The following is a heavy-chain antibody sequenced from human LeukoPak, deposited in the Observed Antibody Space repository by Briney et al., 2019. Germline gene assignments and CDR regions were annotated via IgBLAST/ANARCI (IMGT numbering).Heavy chain of an antibody. Sequence: GGSLRLSCAASGFTFSSYAMSWVRQAPGKGLEWVSAISGSGGSTYYADSVKGRFTISRDNSKNTLYLQMNSLRAEDTAVYYCAKALEYYGSGPGDVWGKGTTVTASS. J-gene: IGHJ6*04. CDR2: ISGSGGST. V-gene: IGHV3-23*01. CDR3: AKALEYYGSGPGDV. CDR1: GFTFSSYA. D-gene: IGHD3-10*01.